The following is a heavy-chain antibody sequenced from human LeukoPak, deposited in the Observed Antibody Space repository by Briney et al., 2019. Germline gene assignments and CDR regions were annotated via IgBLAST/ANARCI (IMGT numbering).Heavy chain of an antibody. D-gene: IGHD3-16*02. J-gene: IGHJ4*02. CDR2: ISYDGSNK. CDR1: KFTFSNYV. CDR3: ATLGGIYVWGSYRWIDY. Sequence: GGSLRLSCAASKFTFSNYVMHWVRQAPGKGLEWVAIISYDGSNKYYADSVKGRFTISRDNSTNTLYLQMNSLRTEDTAVYYCATLGGIYVWGSYRWIDYWGQGTLVTVSS. V-gene: IGHV3-30-3*01.